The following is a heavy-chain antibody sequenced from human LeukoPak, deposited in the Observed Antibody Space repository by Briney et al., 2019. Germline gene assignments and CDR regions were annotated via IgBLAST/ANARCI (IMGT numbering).Heavy chain of an antibody. Sequence: GGSLRLSCAASEFTFNNHGMHWVRQAPGKGLEWLAVVWPDGNDKYYADSVKGRFTISRDDSKNTVYLQMNSLRAEDTSVYYCARDGEYCSAGCTSHSYSYGLDVWGQGTTVTVSS. CDR1: EFTFNNHG. V-gene: IGHV3-33*01. J-gene: IGHJ6*02. CDR3: ARDGEYCSAGCTSHSYSYGLDV. D-gene: IGHD2-15*01. CDR2: VWPDGNDK.